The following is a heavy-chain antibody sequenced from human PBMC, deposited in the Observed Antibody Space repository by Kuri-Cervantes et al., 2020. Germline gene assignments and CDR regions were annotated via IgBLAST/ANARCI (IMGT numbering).Heavy chain of an antibody. J-gene: IGHJ4*02. Sequence: SLKISCAASGFTFDDYAMHWVRQAPGKGLEWVSGISWNSGSIGYADSVKGRFTISRDNAKNSLYLQMNTVTAEDTAVYYCARDLAISGWRDFGYWGQGTLVTVSS. V-gene: IGHV3-9*01. CDR3: ARDLAISGWRDFGY. CDR1: GFTFDDYA. D-gene: IGHD6-19*01. CDR2: ISWNSGSI.